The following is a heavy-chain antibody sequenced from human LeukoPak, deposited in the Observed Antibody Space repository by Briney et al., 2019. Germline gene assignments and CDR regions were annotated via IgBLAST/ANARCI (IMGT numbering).Heavy chain of an antibody. V-gene: IGHV1-69*05. D-gene: IGHD3-10*01. J-gene: IGHJ4*02. Sequence: ASVKVSGKASGGTFSSYAISWVRQAPGRGLEWMGGIIPIFGTANYAQKFQGRVTITTDESTSTAYMELSSLRSEDTAVYYCAREGRTYYFDYWGQGTLVTVSS. CDR3: AREGRTYYFDY. CDR1: GGTFSSYA. CDR2: IIPIFGTA.